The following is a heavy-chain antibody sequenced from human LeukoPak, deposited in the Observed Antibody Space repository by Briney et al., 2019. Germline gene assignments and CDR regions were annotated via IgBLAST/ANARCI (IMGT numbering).Heavy chain of an antibody. Sequence: PSETLSLTCAVSGGSFSGYYWSWIRQPPGKGLEWIGEINHSGSTNYNPSLKSRVTISVDASKNQFSLKLSSVTAADTAVYYCARGGVRGYVTWGQGTLVTVSS. CDR1: GGSFSGYY. J-gene: IGHJ5*02. V-gene: IGHV4-34*01. CDR2: INHSGST. CDR3: ARGGVRGYVT. D-gene: IGHD5-12*01.